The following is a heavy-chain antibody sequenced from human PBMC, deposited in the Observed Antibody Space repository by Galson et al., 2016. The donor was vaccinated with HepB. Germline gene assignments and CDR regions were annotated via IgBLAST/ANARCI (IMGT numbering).Heavy chain of an antibody. CDR2: LSGSGDVT. J-gene: IGHJ4*02. Sequence: SLRLSCAASGFPFSPYAMSWVRQPPGKGLEWVSSLSGSGDVTHHADSVKGRFTISRDNSKNTLYLQMSGLRAEDTAIYYCARDRFRDAYNWVDYWGQGTLATVSS. D-gene: IGHD5-24*01. CDR3: ARDRFRDAYNWVDY. CDR1: GFPFSPYA. V-gene: IGHV3-23*01.